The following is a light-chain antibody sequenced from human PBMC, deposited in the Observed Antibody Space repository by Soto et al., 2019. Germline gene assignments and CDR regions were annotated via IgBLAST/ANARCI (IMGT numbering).Light chain of an antibody. CDR2: DAS. V-gene: IGKV1-5*01. Sequence: DMQMTQSPSTLSASVGDRVTITCRASQNINRWLAWYQQRPGKAPKLLIYDASTLESGVPSRFSGSGSGTEFTLTISSLQPDDSVTYYCQQYNSFFGQGTKLEIK. CDR1: QNINRW. CDR3: QQYNSF. J-gene: IGKJ2*01.